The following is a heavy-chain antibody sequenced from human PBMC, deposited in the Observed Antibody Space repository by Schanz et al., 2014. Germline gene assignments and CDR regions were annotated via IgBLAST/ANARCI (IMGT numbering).Heavy chain of an antibody. CDR3: ARENLNWEAFDI. Sequence: QVQLVESGGCLVKPGGSLRLSCAASGFIFNDYYMNWIRQAPGKGLEWLSYISRDGTTSYYADSVKGRFTISRDNAKNLLYLEMTSLRGEDTAVYYCARENLNWEAFDIWGQGTVVTVSS. V-gene: IGHV3-11*01. CDR2: ISRDGTTS. J-gene: IGHJ3*02. CDR1: GFIFNDYY. D-gene: IGHD7-27*01.